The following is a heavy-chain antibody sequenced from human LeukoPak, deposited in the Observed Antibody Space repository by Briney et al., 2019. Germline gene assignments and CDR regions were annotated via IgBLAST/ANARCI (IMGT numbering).Heavy chain of an antibody. V-gene: IGHV4-34*01. CDR3: ARARGGGYYQNYFDY. Sequence: SETLSLTCAVYGGSFSGYYWSWIRQPPGKGLEWIGEINHSGRTNYNPSLKSRVTISVDTSKNQFSLKLSSVTAADTAVYYCARARGGGYYQNYFDYWGQGTLVTVSS. J-gene: IGHJ4*02. CDR2: INHSGRT. D-gene: IGHD3-22*01. CDR1: GGSFSGYY.